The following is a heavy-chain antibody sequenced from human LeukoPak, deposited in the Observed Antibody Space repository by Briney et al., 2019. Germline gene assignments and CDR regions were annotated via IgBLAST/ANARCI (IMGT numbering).Heavy chain of an antibody. D-gene: IGHD3-22*01. CDR3: AKRGVVIRVILVGFHKEAYYFDS. CDR2: LSTSGSYI. CDR1: GFIVNDFD. V-gene: IGHV3-21*04. Sequence: GSLRLSCAASGFIVNDFDMNWVRQAPGKGLEWVSYLSTSGSYIHYADSVKGRFTISRDSPKNTLYLQMNSLRAEDTAVYFCAKRGVVIRVILVGFHKEAYYFDSWGQGALVTVSS. J-gene: IGHJ4*02.